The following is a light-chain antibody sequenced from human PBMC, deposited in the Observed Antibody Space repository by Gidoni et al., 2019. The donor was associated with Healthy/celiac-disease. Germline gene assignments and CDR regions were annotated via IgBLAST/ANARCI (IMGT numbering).Light chain of an antibody. V-gene: IGKV1-39*01. J-gene: IGKJ4*01. Sequence: DIQMTQSPSSLSATVGDRVTITCRASQRIRSYLNWYQQKPGKAPKLLIYAASSLQSAVPSRFSGSGSGTDFTLTISSLQPEDFATYYCQQSYSTPLTFXGXTKVEI. CDR1: QRIRSY. CDR2: AAS. CDR3: QQSYSTPLT.